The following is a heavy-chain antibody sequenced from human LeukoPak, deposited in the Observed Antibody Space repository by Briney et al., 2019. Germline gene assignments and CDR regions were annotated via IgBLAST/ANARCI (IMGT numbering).Heavy chain of an antibody. CDR1: GFSVSSNY. Sequence: GGSLRLSCAASGFSVSSNYMSWVRQAPGKGLEWVSYISSSSSTIYYADSVKGRFTISRDNSKNTLYLQMNSLRAEDTAVYYCAKGPYSSSSGGVYYYMDVWGKGTTVTVSS. CDR3: AKGPYSSSSGGVYYYMDV. J-gene: IGHJ6*03. CDR2: ISSSSSTI. D-gene: IGHD6-6*01. V-gene: IGHV3-48*01.